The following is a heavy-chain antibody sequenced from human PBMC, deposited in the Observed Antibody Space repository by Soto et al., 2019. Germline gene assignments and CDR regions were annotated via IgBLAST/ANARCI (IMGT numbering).Heavy chain of an antibody. CDR1: GGSVRAPDW. CDR3: ARVRQGCSANNCYFDP. D-gene: IGHD1-1*01. Sequence: SETLSLTCTLSGGSVRAPDWWNWVRQSPDKGLEWIAEVHISGHSNYNPSISSRVSVSIDSSKNQFYLNLNSVTAADTAIYYCARVRQGCSANNCYFDPWGQGTQVTVSS. V-gene: IGHV4-4*02. CDR2: VHISGHS. J-gene: IGHJ5*01.